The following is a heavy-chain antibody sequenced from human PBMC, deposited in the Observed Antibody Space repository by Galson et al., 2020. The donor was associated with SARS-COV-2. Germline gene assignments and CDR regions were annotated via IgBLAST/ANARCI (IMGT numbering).Heavy chain of an antibody. CDR1: GFSLTTSGVG. CDR3: AHRRSGAGDGGDDGDFYFSAFDV. J-gene: IGHJ3*01. CDR2: IYWDDDE. V-gene: IGHV2-5*02. Sequence: SGPTLVKPTQTLTLTCTFSGFSLTTSGVGVGWIRQPPGKALEWLAIIYWDDDERYSPSLKSRLTITKDTSKNQVVLTMTNMDPVDTATYYGAHRRSGAGDGGDDGDFYFSAFDVWGQGTMVTVSS. D-gene: IGHD2-21*01.